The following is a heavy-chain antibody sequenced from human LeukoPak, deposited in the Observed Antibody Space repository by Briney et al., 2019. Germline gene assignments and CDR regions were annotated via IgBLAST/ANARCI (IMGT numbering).Heavy chain of an antibody. CDR2: ISGSKT. CDR3: VKRRSRNAGPFDY. CDR1: GFTISSDA. D-gene: IGHD1-1*01. V-gene: IGHV3-23*01. Sequence: GGSLRLSCAASGFTISSDALTWVRLGPGRRLEWVSAISGSKTYYAESVKCRFTISRHDYNNLCYLQRTSLRAEDTAVYYCVKRRSRNAGPFDYWGQGTLVTVSP. J-gene: IGHJ4*02.